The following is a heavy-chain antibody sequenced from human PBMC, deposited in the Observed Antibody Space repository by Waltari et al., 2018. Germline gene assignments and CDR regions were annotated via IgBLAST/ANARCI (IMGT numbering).Heavy chain of an antibody. CDR2: ITWNGDTI. Sequence: EVQLVESAVGLVQSARSLMLSCAASGFKFDDYALHWVRQVPGKGLEWVSAITWNGDTIGYADSVRGRFTISRDNAKNSLILQMNSLRPEDTALYYCAKDMGYHVSYFGASDVWGQGTMVTVSS. V-gene: IGHV3-9*01. J-gene: IGHJ3*01. CDR3: AKDMGYHVSYFGASDV. D-gene: IGHD3-10*01. CDR1: GFKFDDYA.